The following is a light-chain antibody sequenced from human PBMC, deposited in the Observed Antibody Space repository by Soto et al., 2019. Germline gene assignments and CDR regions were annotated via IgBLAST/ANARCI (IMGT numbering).Light chain of an antibody. CDR1: QSVSSSY. CDR3: QQYGRSHSKLT. V-gene: IGKV3-20*01. CDR2: GAS. Sequence: EIVLTQSPGTLSLSPGERATLSCRASQSVSSSYLAWYQQKPGQAPRLLIYGASSRATGIPDRFSGSGSGTDFTLTISRLEPEDFAVYYCQQYGRSHSKLTFGGGTKVEIK. J-gene: IGKJ4*01.